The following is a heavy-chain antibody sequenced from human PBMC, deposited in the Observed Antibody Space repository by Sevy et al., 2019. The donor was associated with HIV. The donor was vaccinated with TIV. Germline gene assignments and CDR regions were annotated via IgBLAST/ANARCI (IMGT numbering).Heavy chain of an antibody. CDR2: ISGSGGST. D-gene: IGHD2-2*01. J-gene: IGHJ6*02. V-gene: IGHV3-23*01. CDR3: AKDWDIVVVPAAKAAGYYYYGMDV. CDR1: GFTFSSYA. Sequence: GSLRLSCAASGFTFSSYAMSWVRQAPGKGLEWVSAISGSGGSTYYADSVKGRFTISRDNSKNTLYLQMNSLRAEDTAVYYCAKDWDIVVVPAAKAAGYYYYGMDVWGQGTTVTVSS.